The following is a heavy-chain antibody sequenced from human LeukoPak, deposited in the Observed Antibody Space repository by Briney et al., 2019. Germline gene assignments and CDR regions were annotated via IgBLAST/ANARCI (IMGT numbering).Heavy chain of an antibody. D-gene: IGHD2-15*01. CDR1: GGSISSGGYY. V-gene: IGHV4-31*03. Sequence: SETLSLTCTVSGGSISSGGYYWSWIRQHPGKGLEWIGYIYYSGSTYCNLSLKSRVTISVDTSKNQFSLKLSSVTAADTAVYYCAREGWDCSGGSCYSVPLFDYWGQGTLVTVSS. CDR3: AREGWDCSGGSCYSVPLFDY. J-gene: IGHJ4*02. CDR2: IYYSGST.